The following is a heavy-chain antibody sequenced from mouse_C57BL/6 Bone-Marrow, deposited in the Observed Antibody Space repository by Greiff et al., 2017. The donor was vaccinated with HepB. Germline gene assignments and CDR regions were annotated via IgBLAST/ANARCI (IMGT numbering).Heavy chain of an antibody. CDR1: GYAFSSSW. D-gene: IGHD1-1*01. CDR3: ARSHYYGSEYWYFDV. CDR2: IYPGDGDT. J-gene: IGHJ1*03. Sequence: VQLQQSGPELVKPGASVKISCKASGYAFSSSWMNWVKQRPGKGLEWIGRIYPGDGDTNYNGKFKGKATLTADKSSSTAYMQLSSLTSEDSAVYVCARSHYYGSEYWYFDVWGTGTTVTVSS. V-gene: IGHV1-82*01.